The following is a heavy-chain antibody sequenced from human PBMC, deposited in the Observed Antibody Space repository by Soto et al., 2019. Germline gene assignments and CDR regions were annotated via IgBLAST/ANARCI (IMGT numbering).Heavy chain of an antibody. V-gene: IGHV3-53*01. J-gene: IGHJ4*02. CDR2: IYSGRTT. D-gene: IGHD3-3*01. Sequence: GGSLRLSCAASGFSVSDYYMNWVRQAPGKGLEWVSIIYSGRTTYYADSVKGRFTISRDDSKNTLYLQMNSLRPEDTALYYCVRGPADSMLRLLEWPYGAYWGQGTLVTVSS. CDR3: VRGPADSMLRLLEWPYGAY. CDR1: GFSVSDYY.